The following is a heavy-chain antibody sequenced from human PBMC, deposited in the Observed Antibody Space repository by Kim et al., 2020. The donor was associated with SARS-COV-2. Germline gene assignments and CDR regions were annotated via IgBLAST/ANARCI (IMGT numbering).Heavy chain of an antibody. Sequence: ASVKVSCKASGYSFTSYAIHWVRQAPGQRLEWMGWIIAGSGSTKYSQNFQGRVTITSDTSVSTAYMELSSLRSEDTAVYYCARGGRGQEDTYYYYMAVWG. D-gene: IGHD3-10*01. V-gene: IGHV1-3*01. CDR1: GYSFTSYA. CDR2: IIAGSGST. J-gene: IGHJ6*03. CDR3: ARGGRGQEDTYYYYMAV.